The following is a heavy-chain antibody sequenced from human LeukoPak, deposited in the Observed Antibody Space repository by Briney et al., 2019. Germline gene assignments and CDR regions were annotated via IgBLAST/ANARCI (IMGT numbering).Heavy chain of an antibody. CDR1: GGSISSYY. Sequence: SETLSLTCTVSGGSISSYYWSWIRQPAGKGLEWIGRIYTSGSTNYNPSLKSRVTMSVDTSKNQFSLKLSSVTAADTAVYYCARGQFLEWLDYFDYWGQGSLVTVSS. D-gene: IGHD3-3*01. CDR2: IYTSGST. V-gene: IGHV4-4*07. CDR3: ARGQFLEWLDYFDY. J-gene: IGHJ4*02.